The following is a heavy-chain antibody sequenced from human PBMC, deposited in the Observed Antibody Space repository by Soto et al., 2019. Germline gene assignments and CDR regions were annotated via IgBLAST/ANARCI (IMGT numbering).Heavy chain of an antibody. CDR2: INHSGST. J-gene: IGHJ4*02. CDR1: GGSFSGYY. Sequence: SETLSLTCAVYGGSFSGYYWSWIRQPPGKGLEWIGEINHSGSTNYNPSLKSRVTISVDTSKNQSSLKLSSVTAADTAVYYCARGAPRGNGYYFDYWGQGTLVTVSS. CDR3: ARGAPRGNGYYFDY. V-gene: IGHV4-34*01. D-gene: IGHD1-1*01.